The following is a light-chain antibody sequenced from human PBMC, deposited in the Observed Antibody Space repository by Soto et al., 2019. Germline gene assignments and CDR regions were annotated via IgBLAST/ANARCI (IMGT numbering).Light chain of an antibody. CDR3: QQYYFYAHT. CDR1: QGVSTH. J-gene: IGKJ3*01. Sequence: AIRMTQSPSSISASTGDTVTITCRASQGVSTHLAWYQQKPGKAPKLLIYAASTLQIGVPSRFSGSGSGTDFTLTITSLQSEAFATYYCQQYYFYAHTFGPGTKVDIK. CDR2: AAS. V-gene: IGKV1-8*01.